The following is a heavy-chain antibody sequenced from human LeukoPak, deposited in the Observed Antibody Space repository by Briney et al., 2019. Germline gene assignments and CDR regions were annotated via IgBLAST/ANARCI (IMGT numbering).Heavy chain of an antibody. J-gene: IGHJ4*02. V-gene: IGHV3-23*01. CDR3: AKVTGGXMXTXXGXXY. Sequence: GGSLRLSCAASGFIFNSFAMSWVRQAPGKGLEWVSSFSGSGSRTSYADSVKGRFTISRDNSKNTLFLQMKSLRAEDTAVHYCAKVTGGXMXTXXGXXYWGQG. D-gene: IGHD3-16*01. CDR1: GFIFNSFA. CDR2: FSGSGSRT.